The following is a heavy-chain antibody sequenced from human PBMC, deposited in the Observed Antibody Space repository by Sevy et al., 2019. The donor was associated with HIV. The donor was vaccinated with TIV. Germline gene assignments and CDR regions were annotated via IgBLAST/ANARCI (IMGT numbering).Heavy chain of an antibody. J-gene: IGHJ4*01. CDR2: IHYSGTT. V-gene: IGHV4-61*01. Sequence: SETLSLTWTVSGGSISGGNYFWSWIRQSPGKGLEWIGYIHYSGTTNYNPSLKSRVTISVDTSKNQFSLKLRSVTAADTAVYYCARDSGNYPYYCDYWGQGTLVTVSS. D-gene: IGHD1-26*01. CDR1: GGSISGGNYF. CDR3: ARDSGNYPYYCDY.